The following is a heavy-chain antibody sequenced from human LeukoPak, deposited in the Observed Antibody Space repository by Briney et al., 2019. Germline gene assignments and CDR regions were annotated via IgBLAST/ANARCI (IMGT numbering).Heavy chain of an antibody. CDR2: ISSSGSTI. Sequence: PGGSLRLFCAASGFTFSSYEMNWVRQAPGKGLEWVSYISSSGSTIYYADSVKCRFTISRDNAKNSLYLQMNSLRAEDTAVYYCAVQMEVYFDYWGQGTLVTVSS. CDR3: AVQMEVYFDY. V-gene: IGHV3-48*03. CDR1: GFTFSSYE. D-gene: IGHD5-24*01. J-gene: IGHJ4*02.